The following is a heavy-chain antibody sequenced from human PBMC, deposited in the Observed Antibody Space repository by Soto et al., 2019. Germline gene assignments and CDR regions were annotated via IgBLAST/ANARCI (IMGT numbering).Heavy chain of an antibody. V-gene: IGHV6-1*01. CDR3: ARAVPGYCSSTSCHTYYYYGMDV. Sequence: SQTLSLTCAISGDSVSSNSAAWSWIRQSPSRGLEWLGRTYYRSKWYNDYAVSVKSRITINPDTSKNQFSLQLNSVTPEDTAVYYCARAVPGYCSSTSCHTYYYYGMDVWGQGTMVTVSS. D-gene: IGHD2-2*02. CDR2: TYYRSKWYN. J-gene: IGHJ6*02. CDR1: GDSVSSNSAA.